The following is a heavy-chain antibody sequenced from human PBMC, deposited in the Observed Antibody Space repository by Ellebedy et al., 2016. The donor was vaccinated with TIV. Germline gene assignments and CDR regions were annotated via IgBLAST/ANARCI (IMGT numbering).Heavy chain of an antibody. CDR1: GGSISSGGYY. Sequence: SETLSLTCTVSGGSISSGGYYWGWTRQPPGKGLEWIGYIYYSGSTNYNPSLKSRVTISVDTSKNQFSLKLSSVTAADTAVYYCARGRDYGDYNEGSPNAFDIWGQGTMVTVSS. CDR2: IYYSGST. J-gene: IGHJ3*02. D-gene: IGHD4-17*01. V-gene: IGHV4-61*08. CDR3: ARGRDYGDYNEGSPNAFDI.